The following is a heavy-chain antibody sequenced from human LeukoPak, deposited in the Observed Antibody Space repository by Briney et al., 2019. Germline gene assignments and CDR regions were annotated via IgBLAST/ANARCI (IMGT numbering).Heavy chain of an antibody. J-gene: IGHJ4*02. CDR3: ARFDLVGAGTFFDY. D-gene: IGHD2-15*01. CDR2: ISAYNGNT. Sequence: VSSVKVSCKASGYTFTSYGISWVRQAPGQGLEWMGWISAYNGNTNYAQKLQGRVTMTTDTSTSTAYMELRSLRSDATAVYYCARFDLVGAGTFFDYWGQGTLVTVSS. V-gene: IGHV1-18*01. CDR1: GYTFTSYG.